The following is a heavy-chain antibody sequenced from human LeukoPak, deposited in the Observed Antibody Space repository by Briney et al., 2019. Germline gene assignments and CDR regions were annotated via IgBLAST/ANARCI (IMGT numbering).Heavy chain of an antibody. CDR2: IKQDGTEK. Sequence: GGSLRLSCAASGFTFSSYWMSWVRQAPGEGLEWVANIKQDGTEKYYMDSVKGRFSISRDNAKNSLYLQMNALRAEDTAVYYCARDVRPDYWGQGTLVTVPS. V-gene: IGHV3-7*04. CDR3: ARDVRPDY. CDR1: GFTFSSYW. D-gene: IGHD6-6*01. J-gene: IGHJ4*02.